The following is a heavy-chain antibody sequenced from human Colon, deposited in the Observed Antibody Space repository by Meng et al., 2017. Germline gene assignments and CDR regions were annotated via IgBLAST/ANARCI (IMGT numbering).Heavy chain of an antibody. V-gene: IGHV4-4*02. Sequence: QGLLPDLGPGLVKPSGTLSLTCTVSGGSISSNNWWSWVRQSPGRGLEWIGEIYQSGSTNYSPSLKSRVTISLDKSKNQFSLKVSYMTAADTAVYFCARVPTTVDPFESWGQGTLVTVSS. J-gene: IGHJ4*02. CDR3: ARVPTTVDPFES. CDR1: GGSISSNNW. D-gene: IGHD4-23*01. CDR2: IYQSGST.